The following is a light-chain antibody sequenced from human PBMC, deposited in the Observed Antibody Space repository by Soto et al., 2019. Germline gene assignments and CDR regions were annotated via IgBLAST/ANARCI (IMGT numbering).Light chain of an antibody. Sequence: ETVMTQSPATLSVSPGERATLSCRASQSVSSNLAWYQQKPGQAPRLLIYGASTRATGIPARFSGSGSGTEFTLTISSLQSEDFAVYYCQQYNSWPRTFGQGTKVEI. J-gene: IGKJ1*01. CDR3: QQYNSWPRT. CDR1: QSVSSN. V-gene: IGKV3-15*01. CDR2: GAS.